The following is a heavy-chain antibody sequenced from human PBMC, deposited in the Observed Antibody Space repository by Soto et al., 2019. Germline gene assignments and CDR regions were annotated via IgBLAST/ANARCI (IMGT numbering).Heavy chain of an antibody. Sequence: SETLSLTCTVSGGSISSYYWSWIRQPPGKGLEWIGYIYYTGSTTYNSSLRSRVTILVDKSKNQFSLKVSSVTAADTAVYYCATIGGSGKYYFDYWGQGTLVTVSS. V-gene: IGHV4-59*12. CDR2: IYYTGST. D-gene: IGHD3-16*01. J-gene: IGHJ4*02. CDR3: ATIGGSGKYYFDY. CDR1: GGSISSYY.